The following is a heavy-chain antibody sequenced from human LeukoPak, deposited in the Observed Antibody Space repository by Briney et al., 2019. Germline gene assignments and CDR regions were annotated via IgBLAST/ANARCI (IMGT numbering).Heavy chain of an antibody. V-gene: IGHV3-74*01. J-gene: IGHJ4*02. CDR1: GFTLSDYW. D-gene: IGHD1-7*01. CDR3: VRDGGGTTPYDC. CDR2: ISPDGRNI. Sequence: GGSLGLSCAASGFTLSDYWMNWVRQVPGKGPVWVSHISPDGRNIAYADSVKGRFTISRDSAKNTLYLQMNSLRVGDTAVYYCVRDGGGTTPYDCWGQGTLVTVSS.